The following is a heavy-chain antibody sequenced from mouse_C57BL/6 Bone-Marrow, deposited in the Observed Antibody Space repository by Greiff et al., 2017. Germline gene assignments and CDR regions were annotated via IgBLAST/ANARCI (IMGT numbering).Heavy chain of an antibody. CDR2: IYPGSGST. CDR3: ARGGLYDGYYWYFDV. Sequence: VQLQQPGAELVKPGASVKMSCKASGYTFTSYWITWVKQRPGQGLEWIGDIYPGSGSTNYNEKFKSKATLTVDTSSSTAYMQLSSLTSEGSAVYYCARGGLYDGYYWYFDVWGTGTTVTVSS. J-gene: IGHJ1*03. V-gene: IGHV1-55*01. D-gene: IGHD2-3*01. CDR1: GYTFTSYW.